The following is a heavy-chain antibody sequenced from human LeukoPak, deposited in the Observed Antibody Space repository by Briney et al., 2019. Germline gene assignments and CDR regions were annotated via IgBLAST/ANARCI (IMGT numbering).Heavy chain of an antibody. J-gene: IGHJ6*02. CDR3: ARATIFWSDYYYGMDV. CDR2: ISAYNGNT. V-gene: IGHV1-18*01. CDR1: GYTFTSYG. Sequence: ASVKVSCKASGYTFTSYGISWVRQAPGQGLEWMGWISAYNGNTNYAQKLQGRVTMTTDTSTSTAYMELRSLRSDDTAVYYCARATIFWSDYYYGMDVWGQGTTVTVSS. D-gene: IGHD3-9*01.